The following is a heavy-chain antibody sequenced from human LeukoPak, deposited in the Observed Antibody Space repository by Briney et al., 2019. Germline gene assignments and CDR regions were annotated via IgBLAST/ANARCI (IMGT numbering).Heavy chain of an antibody. CDR2: IYYSGST. CDR3: TRDPGHYGVDV. V-gene: IGHV4-39*07. Sequence: SETLSLTCTVSGGSISSSSYYWGWIRQPPGTGLEWIGSIYYSGSTYYNPSLKSRVTVSVDTSKNQFSLRLTSVTAADTAVYYCTRDPGHYGVDVWGQGTTVTVSS. CDR1: GGSISSSSYY. J-gene: IGHJ6*02.